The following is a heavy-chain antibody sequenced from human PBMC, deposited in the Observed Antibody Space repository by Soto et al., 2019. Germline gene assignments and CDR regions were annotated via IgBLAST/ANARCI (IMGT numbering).Heavy chain of an antibody. CDR3: AHSSLTGTREDWFDP. CDR1: GFSLSTSGVG. V-gene: IGHV2-5*02. CDR2: IYWDDDK. J-gene: IGHJ5*02. D-gene: IGHD1-7*01. Sequence: QITLKESGPTLVKPTQTLTLTCTFSGFSLSTSGVGVGWIRQPPGKALEWLALIYWDDDKRYSPSLKSRLTITKDTSRNQVVLTMTNMDPVDTATYYCAHSSLTGTREDWFDPWGQGTLVTVSS.